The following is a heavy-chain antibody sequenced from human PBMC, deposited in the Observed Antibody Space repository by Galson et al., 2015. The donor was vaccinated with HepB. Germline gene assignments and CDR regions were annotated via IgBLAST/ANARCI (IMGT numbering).Heavy chain of an antibody. J-gene: IGHJ6*03. V-gene: IGHV3-11*01. Sequence: LRLSCAASGFTFSDYYMSWIRQAPGKGLEWVSYISSSGSTIYYADSVKGRFTISRDNAKNSLYLQMNSLRAEDTAVYYCARSYYDFWGGYMDVWGKGTTVTVSS. CDR1: GFTFSDYY. CDR2: ISSSGSTI. D-gene: IGHD3-3*01. CDR3: ARSYYDFWGGYMDV.